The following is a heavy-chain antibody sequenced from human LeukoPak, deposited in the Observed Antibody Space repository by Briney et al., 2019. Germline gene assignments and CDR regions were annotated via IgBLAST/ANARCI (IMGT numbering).Heavy chain of an antibody. CDR3: ARVVRGIVVVPAAIPTYYYYYMDV. Sequence: ASVKVSCKASGYTFTSYGISWVRQAPGQGLEWMGWISAYNGNTNYAQKLQGRVTMTTDTSTSTAYMELRSLRSDDTAVYYCARVVRGIVVVPAAIPTYYYYYMDVWGKGTTVTVSS. CDR1: GYTFTSYG. D-gene: IGHD2-2*02. J-gene: IGHJ6*03. CDR2: ISAYNGNT. V-gene: IGHV1-18*01.